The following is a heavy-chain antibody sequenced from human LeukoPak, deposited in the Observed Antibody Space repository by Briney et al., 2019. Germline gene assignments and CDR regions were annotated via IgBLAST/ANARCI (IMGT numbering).Heavy chain of an antibody. CDR3: AKPRRAVAGTSPFDY. J-gene: IGHJ4*02. Sequence: PGGSLRLSCAASGFTFSSYGMHWVRQAPGKGLEWVAVISYDGSNKYYADSVKGRFTISRDNSKNTLYLQMNSLRAADTAVYYCAKPRRAVAGTSPFDYWGQGTLVTVSS. CDR1: GFTFSSYG. V-gene: IGHV3-30*18. D-gene: IGHD6-19*01. CDR2: ISYDGSNK.